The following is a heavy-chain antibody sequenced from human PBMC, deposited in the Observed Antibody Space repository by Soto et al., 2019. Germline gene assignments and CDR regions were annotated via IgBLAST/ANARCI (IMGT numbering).Heavy chain of an antibody. CDR2: ISGRGENT. CDR1: GFTFSVFA. Sequence: EVQLLESGGGLVQPGGSLRLSCAASGFTFSVFAMSWVRQAPGKGLELVSTISGRGENTYYADSVKGRFTISRDNSKNKLNLQMNSLRGEDTAVYYCAKDGGTGDYVVNAVDIWGQGTMVTVAS. CDR3: AKDGGTGDYVVNAVDI. D-gene: IGHD7-27*01. J-gene: IGHJ3*02. V-gene: IGHV3-23*01.